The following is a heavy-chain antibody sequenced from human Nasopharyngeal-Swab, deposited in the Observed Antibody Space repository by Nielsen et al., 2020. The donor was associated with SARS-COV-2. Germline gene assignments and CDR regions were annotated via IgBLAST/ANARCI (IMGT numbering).Heavy chain of an antibody. CDR1: GFTFDDYA. J-gene: IGHJ3*01. V-gene: IGHV3-9*01. CDR3: AGAYGSGSYFAFDL. CDR2: ISWNSGSI. D-gene: IGHD3-10*01. Sequence: SLKISCAASGFTFDDYAVHWVRQAPGKGLEWVSGISWNSGSIGYADSVKGRFTISRDNAKNSLYLQMNSLRAEDTAVYYCAGAYGSGSYFAFDLWGQGTMVTVSS.